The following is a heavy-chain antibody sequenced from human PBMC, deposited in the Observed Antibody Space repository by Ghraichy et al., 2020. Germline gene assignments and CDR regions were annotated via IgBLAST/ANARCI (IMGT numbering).Heavy chain of an antibody. CDR3: AREGYSSSWSQKKTYYFDY. CDR1: GFTVSSNY. CDR2: IYSGGST. J-gene: IGHJ4*02. V-gene: IGHV3-66*01. Sequence: GGSLRLSCAASGFTVSSNYMSWVRQAPGKGLEWVSVIYSGGSTYYADSVKGRFTISRDNSKNALYLQMNSLRAEDTAVYYCAREGYSSSWSQKKTYYFDYWGQGTLVTVSS. D-gene: IGHD6-13*01.